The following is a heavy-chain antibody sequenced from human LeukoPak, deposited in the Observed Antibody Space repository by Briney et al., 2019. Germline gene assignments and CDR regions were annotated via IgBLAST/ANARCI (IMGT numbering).Heavy chain of an antibody. Sequence: SETLSLTCTVSGGSISSYYWSWIRQPPGKGLEWIGYIYYSGSTNYNPSLKSRVTISVDTSKNQFSLKLSSVTAADTAVYYCARGPYSSGWYRRRDAFDIWGQGTMVTVSS. V-gene: IGHV4-59*12. D-gene: IGHD6-19*01. J-gene: IGHJ3*02. CDR3: ARGPYSSGWYRRRDAFDI. CDR2: IYYSGST. CDR1: GGSISSYY.